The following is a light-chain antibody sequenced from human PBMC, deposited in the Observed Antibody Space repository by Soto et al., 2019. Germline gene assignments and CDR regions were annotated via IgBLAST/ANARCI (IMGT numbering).Light chain of an antibody. V-gene: IGKV3-15*01. CDR1: QSVSSN. CDR2: GAS. J-gene: IGKJ1*01. CDR3: QQYHTYPWT. Sequence: IEMTQSPATLSGSPGDRATLSCRASQSVSSNLVWHQQKPGQAPRLLIYGASTRVTGIPARFSGSGSGTEFTLTSSSLQPDDFATYFCQQYHTYPWTFGQGTKVDIK.